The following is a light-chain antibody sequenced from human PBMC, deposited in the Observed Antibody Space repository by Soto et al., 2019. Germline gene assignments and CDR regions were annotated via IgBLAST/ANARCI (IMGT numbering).Light chain of an antibody. CDR2: DVT. CDR1: SSDVGGYNY. Sequence: QSVLTQPASVSGSPGQSITISCTGTSSDVGGYNYVSWYQHHPGKAPKLIIYDVTNRPSGVSNPFSGSKSGNTASLTISGLQPEDEADYYCSSYTTSNTRQIVSGTGTKVTVL. J-gene: IGLJ1*01. V-gene: IGLV2-14*03. CDR3: SSYTTSNTRQIV.